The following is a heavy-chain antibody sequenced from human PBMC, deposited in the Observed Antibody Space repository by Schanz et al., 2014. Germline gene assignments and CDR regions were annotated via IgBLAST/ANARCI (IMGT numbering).Heavy chain of an antibody. Sequence: QVQLVQSGSELKKPGASVKVSCKASGYTFAMYDMNWVRQAPGQGLEWMGWINPNRGNTGYAQKFQGRVTMTSDTSIDTAYMELTSLRSEDTAVYYCARGSYYFDYWGQGTLVTASS. V-gene: IGHV1-8*01. CDR1: GYTFAMYD. CDR2: INPNRGNT. J-gene: IGHJ4*02. CDR3: ARGSYYFDY.